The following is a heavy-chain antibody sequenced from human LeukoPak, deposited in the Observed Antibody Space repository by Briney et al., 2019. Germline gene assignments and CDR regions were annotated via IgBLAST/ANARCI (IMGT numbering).Heavy chain of an antibody. V-gene: IGHV3-66*01. Sequence: GGSLRLSCAASGFTFSSYAMSWVRQAPGKGLEWVSVIYIGGSTYYADSVKGRFTISRDNSKNTLYLQMNSLRVEDTAVYYCARSWGVARQQPKPYFDYWGQGTLVTVSS. J-gene: IGHJ4*02. CDR1: GFTFSSYA. CDR3: ARSWGVARQQPKPYFDY. CDR2: IYIGGST. D-gene: IGHD6-13*01.